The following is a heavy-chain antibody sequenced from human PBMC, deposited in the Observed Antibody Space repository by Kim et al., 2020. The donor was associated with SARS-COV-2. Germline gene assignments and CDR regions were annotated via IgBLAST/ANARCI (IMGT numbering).Heavy chain of an antibody. D-gene: IGHD3-22*01. V-gene: IGHV4-39*01. J-gene: IGHJ5*02. CDR1: GGSISSSSYY. CDR2: IYYSGST. CDR3: ARHKGIRHMIVVVEGWFDP. Sequence: SETLSLTCTASGGSISSSSYYWGWIRQPPGKGLEWIGSIYYSGSTYYNPSLKSRVTISVDTSKNQFSLKLSSVTAADTAVYYCARHKGIRHMIVVVEGWFDPWGQGTLVTVSS.